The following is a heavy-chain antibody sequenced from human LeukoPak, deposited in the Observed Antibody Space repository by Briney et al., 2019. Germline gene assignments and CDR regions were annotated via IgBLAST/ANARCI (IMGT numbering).Heavy chain of an antibody. D-gene: IGHD3-10*01. J-gene: IGHJ4*02. CDR1: VFTFSSYA. Sequence: GVSLRLSCAASVFTFSSYAMSWVREAPGKGLEGVSAISGSGGSTYYADSVKGRFTISRDNSKNTLYLQMNSLRAEDTAVYYCAKSLRAGSEDDYWGQGTLVTVSS. CDR3: AKSLRAGSEDDY. CDR2: ISGSGGST. V-gene: IGHV3-23*01.